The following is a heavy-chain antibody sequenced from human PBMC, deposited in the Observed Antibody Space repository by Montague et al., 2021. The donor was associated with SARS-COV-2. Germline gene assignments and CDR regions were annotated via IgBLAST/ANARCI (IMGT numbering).Heavy chain of an antibody. J-gene: IGHJ4*02. D-gene: IGHD3-10*01. CDR2: INRDGNT. CDR3: ARARWSRILWFGDSQYFDY. Sequence: SETLSLTCAVYVXLFSGYYWAWIRQSPGKGLEWIGEINRDGNTNYNPSLKDRVTMSADTSKSQFSLEMRSVTAADTAVYFCARARWSRILWFGDSQYFDYWGQGTPVTVSS. CDR1: VXLFSGYY. V-gene: IGHV4-34*01.